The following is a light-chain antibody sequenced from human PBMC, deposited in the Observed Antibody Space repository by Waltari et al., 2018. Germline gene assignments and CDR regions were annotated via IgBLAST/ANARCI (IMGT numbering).Light chain of an antibody. CDR2: AAS. CDR1: QSISKY. V-gene: IGKV3-20*01. J-gene: IGKJ1*01. CDR3: QPHVRLPGT. Sequence: ELVLTQSPGTLSLSPGERATLSCRASQSISKYLAWYQQRPGQAPRIHIYAASNRATGIPDRFSGGVSGTDFSLTISRLEPEGFAVYCCQPHVRLPGTFGQGTKVEI.